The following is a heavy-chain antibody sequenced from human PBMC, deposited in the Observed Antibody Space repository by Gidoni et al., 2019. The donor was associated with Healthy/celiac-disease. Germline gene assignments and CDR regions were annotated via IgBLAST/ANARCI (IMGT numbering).Heavy chain of an antibody. CDR1: GFTFSSYA. J-gene: IGHJ4*02. Sequence: EVQLVDSGGGLIQPGVSLRLSCAASGFTFSSYAMGWVRQAPGKGLEWVSASSGSGGSTYYADSVKGRFTISRDNSKNTLYLQMNSLRAEDTAVYYCAKDHNWDMGVDYWGQGTLVTVSS. CDR2: SSGSGGST. CDR3: AKDHNWDMGVDY. D-gene: IGHD1-20*01. V-gene: IGHV3-23*04.